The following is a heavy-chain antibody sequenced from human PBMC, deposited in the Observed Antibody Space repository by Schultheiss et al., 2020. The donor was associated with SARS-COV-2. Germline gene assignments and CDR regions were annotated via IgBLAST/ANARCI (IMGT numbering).Heavy chain of an antibody. J-gene: IGHJ6*02. CDR1: GYTFTSYY. CDR2: INPSGGST. Sequence: ASVKVSCKASGYTFTSYYMHWVRQAPGQGLEWMGIINPSGGSTSYAQKFQGRVTMTRDTSTSTVYMELSSLRSEDTAVYYCARAYIAVAAAGYYYGMDVWGQGTTVTVSS. V-gene: IGHV1-46*01. CDR3: ARAYIAVAAAGYYYGMDV. D-gene: IGHD6-19*01.